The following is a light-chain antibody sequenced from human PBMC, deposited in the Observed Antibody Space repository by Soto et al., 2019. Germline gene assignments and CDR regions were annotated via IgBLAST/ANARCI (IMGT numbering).Light chain of an antibody. J-gene: IGLJ3*02. CDR2: GNN. CDR3: QSYDSSLSGWV. V-gene: IGLV1-40*01. Sequence: QSVLTQPPSVSGAPGQRVTISCTGSSSNIGAGYDVHWYQQLPGTAPKLLIYGNNNRPSGVPDRFSGSKSGTSASLAITGLQAEDEADYYCQSYDSSLSGWVFCGGTKLTVL. CDR1: SSNIGAGYD.